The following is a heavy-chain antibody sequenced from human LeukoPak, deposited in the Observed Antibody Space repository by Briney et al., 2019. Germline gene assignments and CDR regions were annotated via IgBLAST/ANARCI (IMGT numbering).Heavy chain of an antibody. J-gene: IGHJ4*02. D-gene: IGHD6-13*01. CDR2: IYYSGGT. CDR1: GGSISSYY. CDR3: ARRRVGAAAATFDY. V-gene: IGHV4-59*01. Sequence: PSETLSLTCTVSGGSISSYYWSWIRQPPGKGLEWIGYIYYSGGTNYNPSLKSRVTISVDTSKNQFSLKLSSVTAADTAVYYCARRRVGAAAATFDYWGQGTLVTVSS.